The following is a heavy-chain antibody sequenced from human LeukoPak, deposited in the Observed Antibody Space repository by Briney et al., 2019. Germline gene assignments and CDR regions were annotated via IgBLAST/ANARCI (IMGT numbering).Heavy chain of an antibody. V-gene: IGHV3-21*01. D-gene: IGHD3-10*01. J-gene: IGHJ3*02. CDR3: ARDDPRGGYYGSGSYSASDAFDI. Sequence: PGGSLRLSCAASGFTFRNHAMNWVRQAPGKGLEWVSSISGSSSDIYYADSVKGRFTISRDNAKNSLYLQMNSLRAEDTAVYYCARDDPRGGYYGSGSYSASDAFDIWGQGTMVTVSS. CDR1: GFTFRNHA. CDR2: ISGSSSDI.